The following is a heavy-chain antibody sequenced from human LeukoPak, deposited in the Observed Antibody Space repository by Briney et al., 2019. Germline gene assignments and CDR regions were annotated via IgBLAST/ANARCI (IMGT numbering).Heavy chain of an antibody. CDR1: GFTFSSYW. V-gene: IGHV3-7*01. Sequence: GGSLRLSCAASGFTFSSYWMSWVRQAPGKGLEWVANIKQDGSEKYYVDSVKGRFTISRDNAKNSLYLQMNSLRAEGTAVYYCARIYSSSWYEWENWFDPWGQGTLVTVSS. D-gene: IGHD6-13*01. CDR2: IKQDGSEK. J-gene: IGHJ5*02. CDR3: ARIYSSSWYEWENWFDP.